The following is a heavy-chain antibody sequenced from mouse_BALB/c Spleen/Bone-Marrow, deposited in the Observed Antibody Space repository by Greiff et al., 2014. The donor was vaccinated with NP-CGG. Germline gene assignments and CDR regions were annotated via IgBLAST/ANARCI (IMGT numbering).Heavy chain of an antibody. Sequence: EVQVVESGGGLVKPGGSLKLSCAASGFTFSDYYMYWVRQTPGKRLEWVATISDGGSYTYYPDSVKGRFTISRDNAKNNLYLHMSSLKSEDTAMYYCARDGDYKYAWFAYWGQGTLVTVSA. CDR2: ISDGGSYT. J-gene: IGHJ3*01. D-gene: IGHD2-14*01. V-gene: IGHV5-4*02. CDR3: ARDGDYKYAWFAY. CDR1: GFTFSDYY.